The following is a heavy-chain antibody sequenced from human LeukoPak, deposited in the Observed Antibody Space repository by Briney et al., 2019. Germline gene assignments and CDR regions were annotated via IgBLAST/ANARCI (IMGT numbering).Heavy chain of an antibody. Sequence: GGSLRLSGAASGFTFSSYGMHWVRQAPGKGLEWVAVISHDGTNQYYADSVKGRFTISRDNSKNSLYVQMNRLRAEDTAVYYCAKDVDPFGSGSYVEGFDYWGQGTLVTVSS. CDR3: AKDVDPFGSGSYVEGFDY. CDR2: ISHDGTNQ. D-gene: IGHD3-10*01. V-gene: IGHV3-30*18. CDR1: GFTFSSYG. J-gene: IGHJ4*02.